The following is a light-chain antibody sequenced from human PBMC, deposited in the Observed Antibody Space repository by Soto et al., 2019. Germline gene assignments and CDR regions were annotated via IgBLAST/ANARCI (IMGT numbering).Light chain of an antibody. CDR3: QQRRNWPYT. V-gene: IGKV3-11*01. CDR2: DVS. Sequence: EIVLTQYPATLSLSPGERAALSCRASQSVDTFLAWYQHKPGQPPRLLMFDVSKRATGTPARFSGSGSVTDFTLTISSPEPEDFADYYCQQRRNWPYTFGQGTKLEIK. J-gene: IGKJ2*01. CDR1: QSVDTF.